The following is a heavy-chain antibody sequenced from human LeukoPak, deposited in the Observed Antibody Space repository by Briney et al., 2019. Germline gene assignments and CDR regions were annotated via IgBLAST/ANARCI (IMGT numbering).Heavy chain of an antibody. CDR2: IWFDGSVK. D-gene: IGHD3-3*01. J-gene: IGHJ4*02. CDR3: AKDTAIQFLEPAF. CDR1: GFTFNTHG. Sequence: PGGSLRPSCAASGFTFNTHGMHSVRQAPGKGLEWLAAIWFDGSVKHYSDAVKGRFTISRDSSLNTLYLQMNSLRVEDTAIYYCAKDTAIQFLEPAFWGQGTLVTVSS. V-gene: IGHV3-33*06.